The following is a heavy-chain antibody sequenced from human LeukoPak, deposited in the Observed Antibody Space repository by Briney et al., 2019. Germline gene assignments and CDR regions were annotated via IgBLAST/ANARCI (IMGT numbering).Heavy chain of an antibody. J-gene: IGHJ3*02. D-gene: IGHD6-13*01. CDR3: ARPGYSSLPDDAFDI. V-gene: IGHV4-39*01. CDR2: IYYSGST. CDR1: GGSISSSSYY. Sequence: SETLSLTCTVSGGSISSSSYYWGWIRQPPGKGLEWIGSIYYSGSTYYNPSLKSRVTISVDTSKNQFSLKLSSVTAADTAVYYCARPGYSSLPDDAFDIWGQGTMVTVSS.